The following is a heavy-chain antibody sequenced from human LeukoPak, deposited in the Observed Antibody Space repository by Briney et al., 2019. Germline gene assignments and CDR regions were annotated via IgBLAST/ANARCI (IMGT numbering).Heavy chain of an antibody. V-gene: IGHV3-21*01. Sequence: GGSLRLSCAASGFNFTNYNMNWVRQAPGKGLEWVSSIHSSSGSIYYADSLKGRFTISRDNARNSLYLQMDSLRAEDTAVYYCARDLAWDAFDIWGQGTMVTVSS. CDR3: ARDLAWDAFDI. CDR1: GFNFTNYN. J-gene: IGHJ3*02. CDR2: IHSSSGSI.